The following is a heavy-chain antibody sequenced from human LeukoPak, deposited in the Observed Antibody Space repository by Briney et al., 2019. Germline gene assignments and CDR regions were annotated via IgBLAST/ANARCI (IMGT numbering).Heavy chain of an antibody. CDR3: ARARVSGSSWSVMPLPQWFDP. J-gene: IGHJ5*02. CDR1: GDSISSGGYS. Sequence: PSETLSLTCTVSGDSISSGGYSWSWIRQPPGKGLEWIGYIYHIGSTYYNPSLKSRVTMSVGRSKNQFSLKLSSVTAADTAVYYCARARVSGSSWSVMPLPQWFDPWGQGTLVTVSS. CDR2: IYHIGST. D-gene: IGHD6-13*01. V-gene: IGHV4-30-2*01.